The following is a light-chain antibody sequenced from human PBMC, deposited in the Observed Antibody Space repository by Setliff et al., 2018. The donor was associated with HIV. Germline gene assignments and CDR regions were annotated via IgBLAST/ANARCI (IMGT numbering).Light chain of an antibody. CDR2: DVG. CDR1: SDDIGYYNY. Sequence: QSALTQPASVSGSPGQSITISCTGTSDDIGYYNYVSWYQQHPGKAPKILIYDVGNRPSGISDRFSGSKSGNTASLTISGLQAEDEADYYCSSHKFGSTLVFGAGTKVTVL. J-gene: IGLJ1*01. CDR3: SSHKFGSTLV. V-gene: IGLV2-14*03.